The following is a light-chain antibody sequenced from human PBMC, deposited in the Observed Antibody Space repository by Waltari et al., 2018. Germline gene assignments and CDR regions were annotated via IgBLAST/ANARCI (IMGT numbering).Light chain of an antibody. Sequence: ALTQPPSASGSPGQSVTISCTGTSSDIGGYNYVSWFQQHPDKAPKLMIYEVSKRPSGVPDRFSGSKSGNTASLTVSGLQAEDEADYYCSSYAGSKTLIFGGGTKLTVL. CDR3: SSYAGSKTLI. J-gene: IGLJ2*01. V-gene: IGLV2-8*01. CDR2: EVS. CDR1: SSDIGGYNY.